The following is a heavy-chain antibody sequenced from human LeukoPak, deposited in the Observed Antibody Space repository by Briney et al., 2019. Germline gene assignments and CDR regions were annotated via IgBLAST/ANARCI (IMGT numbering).Heavy chain of an antibody. V-gene: IGHV4-39*01. CDR1: GGSISSSRYY. CDR2: IYYSGST. CDR3: ARQILMVYAITFDY. D-gene: IGHD2-8*01. Sequence: PSETLSLTCTVSGGSISSSRYYWGWIRQPPGKGLGWIGSIYYSGSTYYNPSLKSRVTIPVDTSKNQFSLKLSSVTAADTAVYYCARQILMVYAITFDYWGQGTLVTVSS. J-gene: IGHJ4*02.